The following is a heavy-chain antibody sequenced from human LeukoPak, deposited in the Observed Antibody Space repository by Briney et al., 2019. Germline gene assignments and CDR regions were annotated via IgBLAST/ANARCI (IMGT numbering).Heavy chain of an antibody. CDR2: IDYSGTT. V-gene: IGHV4-39*01. J-gene: IGHJ4*02. CDR3: ARRGQAAGSKGAFDY. Sequence: PSETLSLTCTVSGGSISSGSYYWGWIRQPPGKGLEWIGSIDYSGTTYYNPSLKSRVTISVDTSKNQFSLKLSSVTAADTALYYCARRGQAAGSKGAFDYWGQGTLVTDSS. CDR1: GGSISSGSYY. D-gene: IGHD6-13*01.